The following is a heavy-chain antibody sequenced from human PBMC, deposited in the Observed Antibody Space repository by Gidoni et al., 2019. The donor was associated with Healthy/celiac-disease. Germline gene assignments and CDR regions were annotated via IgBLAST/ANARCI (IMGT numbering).Heavy chain of an antibody. CDR2: FYYSGST. CDR3: ARDQVGAYYYGSGSYYNADYFDY. D-gene: IGHD3-10*01. Sequence: QVQLQESGPGLVKPSQTLSLTCTVSGGSISSVAYYSSWIRQHPGKGLEWIGYFYYSGSTYYNPSLKSRVTISVDTSKNQFSLKLSSVTAADTAVYYCARDQVGAYYYGSGSYYNADYFDYWGQGTLVTVSS. V-gene: IGHV4-31*03. J-gene: IGHJ4*02. CDR1: GGSISSVAYY.